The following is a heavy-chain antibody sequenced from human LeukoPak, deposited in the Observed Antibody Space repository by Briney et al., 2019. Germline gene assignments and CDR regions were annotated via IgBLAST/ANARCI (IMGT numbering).Heavy chain of an antibody. CDR3: AVGATHFDY. CDR2: IYYSGST. D-gene: IGHD1-26*01. CDR1: GGSIRSNNYY. J-gene: IGHJ4*02. Sequence: SETLSLTCTVSGGSIRSNNYYWGWIRQPPGKGLEWIGSIYYSGSTYYNSSLKSRVTISVDTSKNQFSLKLSSVTAADTAVYYCAVGATHFDYWGQGTLVTVSS. V-gene: IGHV4-39*01.